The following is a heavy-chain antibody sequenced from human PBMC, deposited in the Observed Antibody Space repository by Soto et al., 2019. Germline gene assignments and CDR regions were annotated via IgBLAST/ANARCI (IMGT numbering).Heavy chain of an antibody. V-gene: IGHV1-8*01. CDR1: GYTFTSYD. CDR2: MNPNSGNT. J-gene: IGHJ6*03. Sequence: QVQLVQSGAEVKKPGASVKVSCTASGYTFTSYDINWVRQATGQGHEWMGWMNPNSGNTGYAQKFEGRVTMTSNTSISTAYMELSSLRSEDMAVYYCARPRKYYYYYMDVWCKGTTVTVSS. CDR3: ARPRKYYYYYMDV.